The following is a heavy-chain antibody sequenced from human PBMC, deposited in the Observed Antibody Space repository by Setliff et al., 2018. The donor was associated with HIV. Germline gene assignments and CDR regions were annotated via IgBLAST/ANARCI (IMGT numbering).Heavy chain of an antibody. J-gene: IGHJ3*02. CDR3: SREERGWTNRGAFDI. D-gene: IGHD6-19*01. V-gene: IGHV4-34*01. CDR1: GGSFSAYY. CDR2: VNHGGSF. Sequence: SETLSLTCAVYGGSFSAYYWSWIRQPPGEGLEWIGEVNHGGSFNYNPSLKTRVTISVDTSKNQFSLKLTSVTATDTAIYYCSREERGWTNRGAFDIWGQGTMVTVSS.